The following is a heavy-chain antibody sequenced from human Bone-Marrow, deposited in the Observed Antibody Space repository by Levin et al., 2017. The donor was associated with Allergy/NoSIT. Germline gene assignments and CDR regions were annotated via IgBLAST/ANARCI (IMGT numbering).Heavy chain of an antibody. Sequence: SCAASGFIFNDYYMAWIRQAPGKGLETVSYISSSGTIEHYADSVNGRFTISRDNARDFVFLQMNSLRPEDTAVYYCVRGLDDSNGYYPPKEYFQHWGQGSLVVVSS. CDR3: VRGLDDSNGYYPPKEYFQH. CDR2: ISSSGTIE. J-gene: IGHJ1*01. V-gene: IGHV3-11*01. CDR1: GFIFNDYY. D-gene: IGHD3-22*01.